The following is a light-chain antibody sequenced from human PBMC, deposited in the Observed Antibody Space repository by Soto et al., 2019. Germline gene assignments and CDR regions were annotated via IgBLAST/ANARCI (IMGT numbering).Light chain of an antibody. Sequence: DIQMTQSPSSVSASVGDRVPITCRASQRINSWLAWYQQRPGKAPKLLIYAASSLQSGVPSRFSGSGFGTDFTLTISSLQPEDIATYYCQLATSLPPWTFGQGTKVDIK. CDR1: QRINSW. J-gene: IGKJ1*01. V-gene: IGKV1-12*01. CDR3: QLATSLPPWT. CDR2: AAS.